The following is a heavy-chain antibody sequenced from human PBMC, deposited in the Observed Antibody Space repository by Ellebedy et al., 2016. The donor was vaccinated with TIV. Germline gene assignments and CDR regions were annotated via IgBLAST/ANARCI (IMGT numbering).Heavy chain of an antibody. Sequence: GSLRLSCTVSGGSISSYYWSWIRQPPGKGLEWIGYIYYSGSTNYNPSLKSRVTISVDTSKNQFSLKLSSVTAADTAVYYCARQKIAVAGTSWYFDLWGRGTLVTVSS. V-gene: IGHV4-59*08. CDR2: IYYSGST. CDR3: ARQKIAVAGTSWYFDL. J-gene: IGHJ2*01. D-gene: IGHD6-19*01. CDR1: GGSISSYY.